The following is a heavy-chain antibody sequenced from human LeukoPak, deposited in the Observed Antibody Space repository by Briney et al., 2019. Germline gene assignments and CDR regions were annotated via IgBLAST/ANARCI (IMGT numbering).Heavy chain of an antibody. CDR3: ARTNSGNYLN. J-gene: IGHJ4*02. V-gene: IGHV1-46*01. D-gene: IGHD1-26*01. Sequence: GASVKVSCKASGYTFTSYYMHWVRQAPGQGLEWMGIINPSGYRTYAQKFQGRVTMTRDMSTSTVYMELSSLRSEDTAVYYCARTNSGNYLNWGQGTLVTVSS. CDR1: GYTFTSYY. CDR2: INPSGYR.